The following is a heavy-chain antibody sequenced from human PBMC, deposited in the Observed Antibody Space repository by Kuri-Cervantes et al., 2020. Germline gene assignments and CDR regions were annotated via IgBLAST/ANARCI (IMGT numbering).Heavy chain of an antibody. CDR3: ARIRKYQLLYGMDV. J-gene: IGHJ6*02. Sequence: SGPTLVKPTQTLTLTCTFSGFSLSSSGVGVGWIRQPPGKALEWLALIYWDDDKRYSPSLKSRLTITKDTSKNQVVLTMTNMDPVDTATYYCARIRKYQLLYGMDVWGQGTTVTVSS. CDR2: IYWDDDK. D-gene: IGHD2-2*01. V-gene: IGHV2-5*02. CDR1: GFSLSSSGVG.